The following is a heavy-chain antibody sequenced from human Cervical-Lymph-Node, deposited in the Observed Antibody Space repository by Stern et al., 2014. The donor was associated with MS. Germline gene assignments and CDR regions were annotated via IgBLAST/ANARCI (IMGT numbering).Heavy chain of an antibody. V-gene: IGHV2-5*02. CDR3: VRAHVSLDP. CDR2: IYWDDDK. D-gene: IGHD3-16*01. CDR1: GFSLSTHGVG. J-gene: IGHJ5*02. Sequence: QVTLRESGPTLVRPTQTLTLTCTFSGFSLSTHGVGVGWIRQPPGKALEWLALIYWDDDKRYSPSLKSRLTITKDTSKKQVVLTVTNLDPVDTATYYCVRAHVSLDPWGQGILVTVSS.